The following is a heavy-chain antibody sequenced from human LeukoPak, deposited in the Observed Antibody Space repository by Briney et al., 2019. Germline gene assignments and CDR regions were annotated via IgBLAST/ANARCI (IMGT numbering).Heavy chain of an antibody. CDR3: ARNSGWYYYYYMDV. D-gene: IGHD6-19*01. CDR2: IYHSGST. Sequence: SETLSLTCTVSGYSISSGYYWGWIRQPPGKGLEWIGSIYHSGSTYYNPSLKSRVTISVDTSKNQFSLKLSSVTAADTAVYYCARNSGWYYYYYMDVWGKGTTVTVSS. CDR1: GYSISSGYY. V-gene: IGHV4-38-2*02. J-gene: IGHJ6*03.